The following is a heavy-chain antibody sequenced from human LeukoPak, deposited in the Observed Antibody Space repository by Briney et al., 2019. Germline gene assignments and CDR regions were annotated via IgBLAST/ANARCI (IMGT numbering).Heavy chain of an antibody. D-gene: IGHD5-18*01. V-gene: IGHV3-23*01. CDR2: SSGSGGST. CDR3: ARHGGYSYQYYFDY. CDR1: GFTSSSYA. J-gene: IGHJ4*02. Sequence: GGSLRLSCAASGFTSSSYAMSWVRQAPGKGLEWVSGSSGSGGSTYYAASVKGRFTISRDNSKNTLYLQMNSLRAEDTAVYYCARHGGYSYQYYFDYWGQGTLVTVSS.